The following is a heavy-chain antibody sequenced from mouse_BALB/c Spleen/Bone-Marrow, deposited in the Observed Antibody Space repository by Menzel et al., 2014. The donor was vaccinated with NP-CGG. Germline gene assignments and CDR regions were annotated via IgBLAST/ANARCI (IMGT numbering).Heavy chain of an antibody. J-gene: IGHJ4*01. CDR2: INPGSGDI. V-gene: IGHV1-54*01. CDR1: GYASSNYL. D-gene: IGHD1-1*01. Sequence: VKVVESGAELVRPGTSVKVSCKASGYASSNYLIEWVKQRPGQGLEWIGVINPGSGDINYNEKFKGKAALTADKSSSTAYMQLSSLTSDDSAVYFCARFIATAYAMDYWGQGTSVTVSS. CDR3: ARFIATAYAMDY.